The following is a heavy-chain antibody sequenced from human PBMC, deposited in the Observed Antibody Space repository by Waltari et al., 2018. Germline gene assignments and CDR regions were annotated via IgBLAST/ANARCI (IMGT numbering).Heavy chain of an antibody. J-gene: IGHJ3*02. Sequence: QLQLQESGPGLVKPSETLSLACTVSGGSISSGSYYWGWIRQPPGKGLEWIGSLYHSGSTYYNPSLKSRVTISVDTSKNQFSLKLSSVTAADTAVYYCAIAAAGLDAFDIWGQGTMVTVSS. CDR3: AIAAAGLDAFDI. CDR1: GGSISSGSYY. CDR2: LYHSGST. V-gene: IGHV4-39*07. D-gene: IGHD6-13*01.